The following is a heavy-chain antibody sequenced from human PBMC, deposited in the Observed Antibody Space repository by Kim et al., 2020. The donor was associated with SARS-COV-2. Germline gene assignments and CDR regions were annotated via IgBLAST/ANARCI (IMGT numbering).Heavy chain of an antibody. Sequence: SVKVSCKASGGTFSSYAISWVRQAPGQGLEWMGGIIPIFGTANYAQKFQGRVTITADESTSTAYMELSSLRSEDTAVYYCARDLGYYYDSSGYGSGYWGQGTLVTVSS. J-gene: IGHJ4*02. CDR1: GGTFSSYA. CDR3: ARDLGYYYDSSGYGSGY. V-gene: IGHV1-69*13. CDR2: IIPIFGTA. D-gene: IGHD3-22*01.